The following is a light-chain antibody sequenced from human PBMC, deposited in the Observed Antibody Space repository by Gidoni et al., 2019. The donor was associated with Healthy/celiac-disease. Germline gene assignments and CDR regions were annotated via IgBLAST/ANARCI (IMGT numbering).Light chain of an antibody. CDR1: QSVSSSY. CDR3: QQYGSSPC. J-gene: IGKJ2*03. Sequence: EIVLTPSPGTLSLSPGERATLSCRASQSVSSSYLAWYQQKPGQAPRLLIYGASSRATGIPDRFSGSGSGTDFTLTISRLEPEDFAVYYCQQYGSSPCFGQGTKLEIK. CDR2: GAS. V-gene: IGKV3-20*01.